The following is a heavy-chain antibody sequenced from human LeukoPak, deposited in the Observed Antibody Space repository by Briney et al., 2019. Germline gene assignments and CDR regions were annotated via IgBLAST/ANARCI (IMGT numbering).Heavy chain of an antibody. J-gene: IGHJ3*02. CDR3: ARDSKAVVGVDAFDI. CDR1: GYTFTGYY. V-gene: IGHV1-2*02. Sequence: ASVKVSCKASGYTFTGYYMHWVRQAPGQGLEWMGWINPNSGGTNYAQKFQGRVTMTRDTSISTAYMELSRLRSDDTAVYYCARDSKAVVGVDAFDIWGQGTMVTVSS. CDR2: INPNSGGT. D-gene: IGHD2-21*01.